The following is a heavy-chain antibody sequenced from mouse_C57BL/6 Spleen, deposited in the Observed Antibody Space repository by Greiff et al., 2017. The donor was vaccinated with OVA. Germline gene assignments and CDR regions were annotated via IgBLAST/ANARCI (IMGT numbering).Heavy chain of an antibody. J-gene: IGHJ2*01. D-gene: IGHD1-1*01. CDR1: GYTFTSYW. CDR2: IDPSDSYT. V-gene: IGHV1-69*01. Sequence: VQLQQPGAELVMPGASVKLSCKASGYTFTSYWMHWVKQRPGQGLEWIGEIDPSDSYTNYNQKFKGKSTLTVDQSSSTAYMQLSSLTSEDSAVYYCARAPVVARYYFDYWGQGTTLTVSS. CDR3: ARAPVVARYYFDY.